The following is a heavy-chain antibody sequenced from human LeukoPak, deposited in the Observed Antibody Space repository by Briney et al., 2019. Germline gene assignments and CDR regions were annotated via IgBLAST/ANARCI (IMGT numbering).Heavy chain of an antibody. CDR2: IFPDGTTT. CDR3: ARPFEHDSIDI. CDR1: GFIFSGSW. V-gene: IGHV3-74*01. J-gene: IGHJ4*02. D-gene: IGHD3-22*01. Sequence: PGGSLRLSCAASGFIFSGSWMAWVRHVPGKGLEGVSRIFPDGTTTTYADSVKGRFTISRDNTKNTLYLQMNSLRAEDTAVYYCARPFEHDSIDIWGQGTLVTVSS.